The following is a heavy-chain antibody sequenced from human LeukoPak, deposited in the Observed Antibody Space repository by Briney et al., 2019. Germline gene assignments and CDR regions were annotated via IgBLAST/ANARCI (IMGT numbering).Heavy chain of an antibody. D-gene: IGHD6-13*01. V-gene: IGHV1-69*05. CDR1: GGTFSSYA. CDR3: ARDALPGYSSSWYWFDP. Sequence: SVKVSCKASGGTFSSYAISWVRQAPGQGLEGMGGIIPIFGTANYAQKFQGRVTITTDESTSTAYMELSSLRSEDTAVYYCARDALPGYSSSWYWFDPWGQGTLVTVSS. J-gene: IGHJ5*02. CDR2: IIPIFGTA.